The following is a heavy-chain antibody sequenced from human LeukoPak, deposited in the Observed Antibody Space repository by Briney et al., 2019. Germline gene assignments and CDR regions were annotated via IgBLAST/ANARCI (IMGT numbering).Heavy chain of an antibody. CDR1: GGSISSGDYY. V-gene: IGHV4-61*08. J-gene: IGHJ6*03. CDR2: IYYSGST. D-gene: IGHD4-11*01. CDR3: AKSKISLYYMDV. Sequence: SETLSLTCTVSGGSISSGDYYWSWIRQPPGKGLEWIGYIYYSGSTNYNPSLKSRVTISVDTSKNQFSLKLSSVTAADTAVYYCAKSKISLYYMDVWGKGTTVTVSS.